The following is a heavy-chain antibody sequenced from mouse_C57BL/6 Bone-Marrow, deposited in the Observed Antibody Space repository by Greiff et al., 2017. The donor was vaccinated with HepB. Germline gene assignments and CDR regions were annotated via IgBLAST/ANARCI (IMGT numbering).Heavy chain of an antibody. CDR2: IDPSDSYT. D-gene: IGHD2-5*01. Sequence: VQLQQPGAELVMPGASVKLSCKASGYTFTSYWMHWVKQRPGQGLEWIGEIDPSDSYTNYNQKFKGKSTLTVDKSSSTAYMQLSSLTSEDSAVYYCARIPYYSNHVAPYWYFDVWGTGTTVTVSS. CDR3: ARIPYYSNHVAPYWYFDV. J-gene: IGHJ1*03. V-gene: IGHV1-69*01. CDR1: GYTFTSYW.